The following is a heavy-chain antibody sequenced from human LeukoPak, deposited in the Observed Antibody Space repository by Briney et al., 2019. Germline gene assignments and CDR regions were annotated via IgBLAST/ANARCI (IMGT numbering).Heavy chain of an antibody. J-gene: IGHJ3*02. V-gene: IGHV3-23*01. D-gene: IGHD3-9*01. Sequence: GGSLRLSRAASGFTFSSYAMSWVRQAPGKGLEWVSAISGSGGSTYYADSVKGRFTISRDNSKNTLYLQMNSLRAEDTAVYYCAKEGYYDILTGYFSHDAFDIWGQGTMVTVSS. CDR3: AKEGYYDILTGYFSHDAFDI. CDR1: GFTFSSYA. CDR2: ISGSGGST.